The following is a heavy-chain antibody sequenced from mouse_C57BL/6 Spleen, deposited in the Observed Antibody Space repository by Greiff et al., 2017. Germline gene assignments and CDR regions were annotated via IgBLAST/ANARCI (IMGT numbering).Heavy chain of an antibody. Sequence: EVHLVESEGGLVQPGSSMKLSCTASGFTFSDYYMAWVRQVPEKGLEWVANINYDGSSTYYLDSLKSRFIISRDNAKNILYLQMSSLKSEDTATYYCAREGGLRRAMDYWGQGTSVTVSS. V-gene: IGHV5-16*01. D-gene: IGHD2-4*01. J-gene: IGHJ4*01. CDR3: AREGGLRRAMDY. CDR1: GFTFSDYY. CDR2: INYDGSST.